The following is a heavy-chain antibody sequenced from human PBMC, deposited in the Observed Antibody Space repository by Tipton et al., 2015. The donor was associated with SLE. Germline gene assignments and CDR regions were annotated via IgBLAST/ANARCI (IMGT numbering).Heavy chain of an antibody. CDR1: GGSFSGYY. V-gene: IGHV4-34*01. CDR3: ARVQEDAILTGYFFDY. J-gene: IGHJ4*02. D-gene: IGHD3-9*01. CDR2: INHSGST. Sequence: TLSLTCAVYGGSFSGYYWSWIRQPPGKGLEWIGEINHSGSTNYNPSLKSRVTISVDTSKNQFSLKLSSVTAADTAVYYCARVQEDAILTGYFFDYWGQGTLVTVSS.